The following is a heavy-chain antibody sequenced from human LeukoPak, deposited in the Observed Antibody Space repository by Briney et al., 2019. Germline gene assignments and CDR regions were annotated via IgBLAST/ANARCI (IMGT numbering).Heavy chain of an antibody. D-gene: IGHD6-6*01. CDR3: AKEALTYSSSSWFDP. CDR1: GFTFSDYS. V-gene: IGHV3-48*01. CDR2: ISSSSSTI. J-gene: IGHJ5*02. Sequence: GGSLRLSCAASGFTFSDYSMNWVRQAPGKGLEWVSYISSSSSTIYYADSVRGRFTISRDNSKNTLYLQMNSLRAEDTAVYYCAKEALTYSSSSWFDPWGQGTLVTVSS.